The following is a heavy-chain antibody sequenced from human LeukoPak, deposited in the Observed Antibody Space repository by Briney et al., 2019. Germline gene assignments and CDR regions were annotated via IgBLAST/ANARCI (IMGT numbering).Heavy chain of an antibody. CDR1: GFTFSSYS. J-gene: IGHJ5*02. CDR3: ARGSFVVVVAARFDP. D-gene: IGHD2-15*01. CDR2: ISSSSTI. V-gene: IGHV3-48*01. Sequence: GGSLRLSCAASGFTFSSYSMNWVRQAPGKGLEWVSYISSSSTIYYADSVKGRFTISRDNAKNSLYLQMNSLRAEDTAVYYCARGSFVVVVAARFDPWGQGTLVTVSS.